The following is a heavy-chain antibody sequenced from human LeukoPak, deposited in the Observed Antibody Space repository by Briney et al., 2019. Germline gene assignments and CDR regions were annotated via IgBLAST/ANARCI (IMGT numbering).Heavy chain of an antibody. Sequence: GGSLRLSCAASGFIFSNYWMNWVRQAPGKGLEWVANIKQDGSEKYYVDSVKGRFTISRDNAKNSLYLQMNSLRVEDTAIYYCATVGAVTDGAFDVWGQGTMVTVSS. J-gene: IGHJ3*01. CDR3: ATVGAVTDGAFDV. CDR1: GFIFSNYW. CDR2: IKQDGSEK. V-gene: IGHV3-7*01. D-gene: IGHD4-17*01.